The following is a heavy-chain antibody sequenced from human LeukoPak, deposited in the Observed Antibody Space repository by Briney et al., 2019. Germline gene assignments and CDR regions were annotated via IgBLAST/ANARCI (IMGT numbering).Heavy chain of an antibody. CDR1: TFTFRNYG. J-gene: IGHJ4*02. Sequence: GGSLRLSCAASTFTFRNYGMHWVRQAPGKGLEWVSGINGGGGYTYYADSVKGRFTISRDNSKNTLYLQMNSLRAEDTALYFCARRFTYYFDYWGQGTLVTVSS. D-gene: IGHD3-16*01. CDR2: INGGGGYT. CDR3: ARRFTYYFDY. V-gene: IGHV3-23*01.